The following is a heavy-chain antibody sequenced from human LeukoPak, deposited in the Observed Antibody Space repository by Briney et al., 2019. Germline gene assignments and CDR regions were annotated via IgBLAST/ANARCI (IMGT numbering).Heavy chain of an antibody. Sequence: GGSVKVSCKASGGTFSSYAISWVRQAPGQGLEWMGGIIPIFGTANYAQKFQGRVTITADESTSTAYMELSSLRSEDTAVYYCARDHALYCSSTSCYRYYYYGMDVWGKGTTVTVSS. D-gene: IGHD2-2*01. V-gene: IGHV1-69*13. CDR1: GGTFSSYA. CDR2: IIPIFGTA. J-gene: IGHJ6*04. CDR3: ARDHALYCSSTSCYRYYYYGMDV.